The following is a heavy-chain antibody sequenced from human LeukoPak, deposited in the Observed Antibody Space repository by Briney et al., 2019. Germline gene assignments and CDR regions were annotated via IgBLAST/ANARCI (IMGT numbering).Heavy chain of an antibody. CDR2: IRSKANSYAT. Sequence: PGGSLRLSCAASGFTFSSYVMSWVRQASGKGLEWVGRIRSKANSYATAYAASVKGRFTISRDDSKNTAYLQMNSLKTEDTAVYYCTRHKGGDDPFDPWGQGTLVTVSS. CDR1: GFTFSSYV. V-gene: IGHV3-73*01. D-gene: IGHD3-10*01. CDR3: TRHKGGDDPFDP. J-gene: IGHJ5*02.